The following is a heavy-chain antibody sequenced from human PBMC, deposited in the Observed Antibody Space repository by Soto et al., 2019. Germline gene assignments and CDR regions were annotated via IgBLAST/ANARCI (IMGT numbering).Heavy chain of an antibody. J-gene: IGHJ4*02. CDR3: ARPQTYGDHDY. V-gene: IGHV4-39*01. CDR1: GGSISSSSYY. Sequence: KSSETLSLTCTVSGGSISSSSYYWGWIRQPPGKGLEWIGSIYYSGSTYYNPSLKSRVTISVDSSKNQFSLKLSSVTAADTAVYYCARPQTYGDHDYWGQGTLATVSS. D-gene: IGHD4-17*01. CDR2: IYYSGST.